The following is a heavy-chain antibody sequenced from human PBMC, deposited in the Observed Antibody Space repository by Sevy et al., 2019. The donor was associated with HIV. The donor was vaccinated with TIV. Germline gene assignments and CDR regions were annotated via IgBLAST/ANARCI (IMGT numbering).Heavy chain of an antibody. CDR3: ARDCSSTSCLWGMDV. Sequence: GGSLRLSCVASGFMFSNYWMSWVRQAPGKGLEWVANIKRNGSEKDYVASVKGRFTISRDNAKNSLYLQMNSLRVEETAVYYCARDCSSTSCLWGMDVWGPGTTVTVS. V-gene: IGHV3-7*03. CDR1: GFMFSNYW. J-gene: IGHJ6*02. D-gene: IGHD2-2*01. CDR2: IKRNGSEK.